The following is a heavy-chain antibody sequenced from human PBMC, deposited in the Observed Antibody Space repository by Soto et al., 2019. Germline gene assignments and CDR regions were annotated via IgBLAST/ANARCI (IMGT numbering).Heavy chain of an antibody. V-gene: IGHV1-69*04. Sequence: QVQLVQSGAEVKSPGSSVKVSCKASGGTFNSDVINWVRQAPGQGLEWMGRIIPVLDRADYAQNFQGRVTITADKSTPTAHKEIRVLRSEDTAVFYCARSGSVTTQYYHGMDVWGQGTTVTVSS. CDR3: ARSGSVTTQYYHGMDV. D-gene: IGHD4-17*01. J-gene: IGHJ6*02. CDR1: GGTFNSDV. CDR2: IIPVLDRA.